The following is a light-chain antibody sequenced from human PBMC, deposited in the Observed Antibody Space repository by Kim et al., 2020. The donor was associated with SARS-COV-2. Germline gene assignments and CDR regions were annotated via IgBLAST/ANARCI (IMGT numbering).Light chain of an antibody. Sequence: GQRVPISSSGSSANSESNTVNWYQQRPGTAPKLLIYGNKQRPSGVPDRFSASKSGTSASLAISGLQSDDEADYYCAVWDDSLNGWVFGGGTQLTVL. V-gene: IGLV1-44*01. CDR1: SANSESNT. J-gene: IGLJ2*01. CDR3: AVWDDSLNGWV. CDR2: GNK.